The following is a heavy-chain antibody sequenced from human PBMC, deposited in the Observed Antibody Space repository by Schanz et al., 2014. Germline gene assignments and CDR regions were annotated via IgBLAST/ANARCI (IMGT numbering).Heavy chain of an antibody. CDR3: ARDSDVSKYNLFDS. Sequence: QVQLVQSGAEVKKPWASVKVSCKASGYTFTNHYLHWVRQAPGQGLEWMGRINPNSGGTNYAQKFQGRVTMTRDTSISTVYMELTRLTFDDTAIYYCARDSDVSKYNLFDSWGQGTLVTVSS. CDR1: GYTFTNHY. V-gene: IGHV1-2*06. J-gene: IGHJ5*01. CDR2: INPNSGGT.